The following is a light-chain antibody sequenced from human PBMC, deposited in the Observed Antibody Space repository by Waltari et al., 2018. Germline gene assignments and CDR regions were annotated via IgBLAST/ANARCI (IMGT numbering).Light chain of an antibody. J-gene: IGLJ2*01. V-gene: IGLV2-23*01. Sequence: QSVLTQPASVSGSPGQSITISCTGTRSGIGAYNFVSWFQPLPGQAPRLLISEATKRPSGVSYRFSGSKSGNTASLSISDLQAEDEADYYCCSYVGGSRVLFGGGTKLTV. CDR3: CSYVGGSRVL. CDR2: EAT. CDR1: RSGIGAYNF.